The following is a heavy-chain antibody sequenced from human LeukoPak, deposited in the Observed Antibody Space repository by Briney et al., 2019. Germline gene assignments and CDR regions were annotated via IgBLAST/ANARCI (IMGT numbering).Heavy chain of an antibody. CDR1: GFTFSSHT. Sequence: GGSLRLSCAASGFTFSSHTMSWVRQAPGKGLEWVSVISGSGGTTYYADSVKGRFTISRDNSKNTLYLQMNSLRAEDTAVYYCAKVASYYDFWSGYFDFDYWGQGTLVTVSS. V-gene: IGHV3-23*01. CDR2: ISGSGGTT. D-gene: IGHD3-3*01. CDR3: AKVASYYDFWSGYFDFDY. J-gene: IGHJ4*02.